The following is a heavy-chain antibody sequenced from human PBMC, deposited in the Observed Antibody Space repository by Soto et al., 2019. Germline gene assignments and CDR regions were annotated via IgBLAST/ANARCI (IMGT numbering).Heavy chain of an antibody. CDR1: GDSITAYY. J-gene: IGHJ6*02. Sequence: QMQLQESGPGLVKPSETLSLICSVSGDSITAYYLSWLRQSPGKELEWIGYIYHNGETNYNPSLXIXAXIXXATSTTQFSLRLSSVTAADTGVYYCARDKGGEFLKGSGMDVWGQGTTVIVSS. D-gene: IGHD3-10*01. CDR2: IYHNGET. V-gene: IGHV4-59*01. CDR3: ARDKGGEFLKGSGMDV.